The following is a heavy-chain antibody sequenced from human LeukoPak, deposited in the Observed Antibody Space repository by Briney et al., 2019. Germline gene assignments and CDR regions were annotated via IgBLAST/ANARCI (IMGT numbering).Heavy chain of an antibody. D-gene: IGHD6-19*01. CDR1: GGSISSSSYY. Sequence: SETLSLTCTVSGGSISSSSYYWGWIRQPPGKGLEWIGSIYYSGSTYYNPSLKSRVTISVDTSKNQFSLKLSSVTAADTAVYYCAITDPEYSSGWPNGGGDDYWGQGTLVTVSS. V-gene: IGHV4-39*07. J-gene: IGHJ4*02. CDR2: IYYSGST. CDR3: AITDPEYSSGWPNGGGDDY.